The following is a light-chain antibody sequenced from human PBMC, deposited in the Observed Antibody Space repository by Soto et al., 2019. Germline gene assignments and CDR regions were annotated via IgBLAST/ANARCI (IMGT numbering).Light chain of an antibody. CDR3: QQYGSAPRT. Sequence: EIVLTQSPGTLSFSPGERATLSCRDSHSVSSSYLAWYQQKPGQAPRLLIYDASSRATGIPDRFSGSGSGTDFTLTISRLEPEDFAVYYCQQYGSAPRTFGQGTKVEIK. J-gene: IGKJ1*01. CDR2: DAS. V-gene: IGKV3-20*01. CDR1: HSVSSSY.